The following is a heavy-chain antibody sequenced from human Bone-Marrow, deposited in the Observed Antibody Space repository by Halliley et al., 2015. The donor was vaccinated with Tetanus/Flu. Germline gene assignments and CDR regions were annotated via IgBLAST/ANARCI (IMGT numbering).Heavy chain of an antibody. J-gene: IGHJ3*01. CDR3: ARAGYFYDSSGYTPGAIDV. V-gene: IGHV3-74*01. CDR2: NRVGRRV. D-gene: IGHD3-22*01. Sequence: NRVGRRVAYADSVKGRFTISRDSAKDSLYLQMNSLTAGDTAVYYCARAGYFYDSSGYTPGAIDVWGQGTLVTVSS.